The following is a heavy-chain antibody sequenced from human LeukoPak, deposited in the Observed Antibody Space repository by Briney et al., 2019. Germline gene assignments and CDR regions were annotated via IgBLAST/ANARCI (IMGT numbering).Heavy chain of an antibody. Sequence: SETLSLTCAVYGGSFSGYSWSWIRQPPGKGLEWIGYIYHSGSTYYNPSLKSRVTISVDRSKNQFSLKLSSVTAADTAVYYCARAEDCSSTSCYMSRWFDPWGQGTLVTVSS. V-gene: IGHV4-30-2*01. D-gene: IGHD2-2*01. CDR2: IYHSGST. CDR3: ARAEDCSSTSCYMSRWFDP. J-gene: IGHJ5*02. CDR1: GGSFSGYS.